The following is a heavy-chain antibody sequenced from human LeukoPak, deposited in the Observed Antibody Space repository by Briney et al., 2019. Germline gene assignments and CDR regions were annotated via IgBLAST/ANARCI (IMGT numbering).Heavy chain of an antibody. Sequence: SETLSLTCTVSGGSISSYYWSWIRQPPGKGLEWIGYIYYSGSTNYNPSLKSRVTTSVDTSKNQFSLKLSSVTAADTAVYYCARGGCGGDCYGPTYNWFDPWGQGTLVTVSS. CDR2: IYYSGST. J-gene: IGHJ5*02. CDR1: GGSISSYY. D-gene: IGHD2-21*02. CDR3: ARGGCGGDCYGPTYNWFDP. V-gene: IGHV4-59*01.